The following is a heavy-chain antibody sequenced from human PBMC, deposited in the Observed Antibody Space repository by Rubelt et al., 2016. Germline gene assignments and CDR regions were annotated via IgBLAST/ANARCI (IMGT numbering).Heavy chain of an antibody. CDR3: ARVIKAAGATYYYYGMDV. CDR1: GYTLTELS. CDR2: FDPEDGET. J-gene: IGHJ6*02. D-gene: IGHD6-13*01. Sequence: VKVSCKVSGYTLTELSMHWVRQAPGKGLEWMGGFDPEDGETIYAQKFQGRVTMTEDTSTDTAHMELSSLRSEDTAVYYCARVIKAAGATYYYYGMDVWGQGTTVTVSS. V-gene: IGHV1-24*01.